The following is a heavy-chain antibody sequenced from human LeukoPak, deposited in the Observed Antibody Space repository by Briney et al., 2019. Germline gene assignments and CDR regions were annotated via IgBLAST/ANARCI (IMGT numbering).Heavy chain of an antibody. CDR1: GYTFTNYY. V-gene: IGHV1-46*01. CDR3: ARERSSIWYRVIDAFDI. D-gene: IGHD6-13*01. J-gene: IGHJ3*02. Sequence: GASVKVSCKASGYTFTNYYMHWVRQAPGQGLEWVGIINPSAGSTSYAPQFHGRVTVTRDTSTSTAYMELSRLGSDDTAVYYCARERSSIWYRVIDAFDIWGQGTMVTVSS. CDR2: INPSAGST.